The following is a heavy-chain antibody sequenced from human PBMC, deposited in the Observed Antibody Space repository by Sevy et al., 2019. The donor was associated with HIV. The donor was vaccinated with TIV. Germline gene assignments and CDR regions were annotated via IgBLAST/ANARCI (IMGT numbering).Heavy chain of an antibody. CDR3: XXXXXXXXXVLDAIDI. CDR2: ISGSGDNT. J-gene: IGHJ3*02. V-gene: IGHV3-23*01. CDR1: GFTFSSFA. Sequence: GGSLRLSCAASGFTFSSFAMTWVRQAPGKGLEWVSGISGSGDNTYYADSVKGRFTISRDNSKNTLYLQMNGLRAEDXXXXXXXXXXXXXXXVLDAIDIWGQGTMVTVSS.